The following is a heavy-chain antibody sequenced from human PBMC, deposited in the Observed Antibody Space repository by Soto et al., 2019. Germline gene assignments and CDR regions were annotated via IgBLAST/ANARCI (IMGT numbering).Heavy chain of an antibody. D-gene: IGHD3-3*01. CDR3: ARGSLLRFLEWLSPDGMDV. J-gene: IGHJ6*02. CDR2: INPNSGGT. Sequence: PSVKVSCKASGYTFTGYYMHWVRQAPGQGLEWMGWINPNSGGTNYAQKFQGWVTMTRDTSISTAYMELSRLRSDDTAVYYCARGSLLRFLEWLSPDGMDVWGQGTTVTVSS. CDR1: GYTFTGYY. V-gene: IGHV1-2*04.